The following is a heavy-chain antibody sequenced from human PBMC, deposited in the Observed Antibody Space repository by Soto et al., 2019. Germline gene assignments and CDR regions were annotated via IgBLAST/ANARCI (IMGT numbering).Heavy chain of an antibody. CDR2: ISYSGST. V-gene: IGHV4-30-4*01. D-gene: IGHD3-9*01. CDR1: GGSISSGDYY. Sequence: QVQLQESGPGLVKPSQTLSLTCTVSGGSISSGDYYWSWIRQPPGKALEWIGDISYSGSTYYNPSLKSRVTTSVDKSKNQFSLKLSSVTAVDTAVYYCARHHYVYDILTGYGYYYGMDVWGQGTTVTVSS. CDR3: ARHHYVYDILTGYGYYYGMDV. J-gene: IGHJ6*02.